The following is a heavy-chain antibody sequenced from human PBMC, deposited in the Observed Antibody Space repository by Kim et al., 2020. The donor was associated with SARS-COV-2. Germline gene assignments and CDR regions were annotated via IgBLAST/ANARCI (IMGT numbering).Heavy chain of an antibody. Sequence: SETLSLTCTVSGGSISSYYWSWIRQPPGKGLEWIGYIYYSGSTNYNPSLKSRFTISVDTSKNQFYLKLSSVTAADTAVYYCARVPHPPMYYYGSGVPGGSFDYWGQGTLVTVSS. J-gene: IGHJ4*02. D-gene: IGHD3-10*01. CDR2: IYYSGST. CDR1: GGSISSYY. CDR3: ARVPHPPMYYYGSGVPGGSFDY. V-gene: IGHV4-59*13.